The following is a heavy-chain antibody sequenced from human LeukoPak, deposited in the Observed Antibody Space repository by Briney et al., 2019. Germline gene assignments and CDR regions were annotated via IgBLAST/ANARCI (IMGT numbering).Heavy chain of an antibody. CDR3: AKNPRYCSSTSCYIYFQH. V-gene: IGHV3-23*01. CDR2: ISGSGGNT. J-gene: IGHJ1*01. CDR1: GFTFSSYA. Sequence: GGSLRLSCAASGFTFSSYAMSWVRQAPGKGLEWVSAISGSGGNTYYADSVKGRFTISRDNSKNTLYLQMNSLRAEDTDVYYCAKNPRYCSSTSCYIYFQHWGQGTLVTVSS. D-gene: IGHD2-2*02.